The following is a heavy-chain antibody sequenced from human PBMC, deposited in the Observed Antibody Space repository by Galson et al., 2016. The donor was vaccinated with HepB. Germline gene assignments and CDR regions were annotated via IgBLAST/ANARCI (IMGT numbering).Heavy chain of an antibody. J-gene: IGHJ3*02. CDR1: GFTFSSYA. Sequence: SLRLSCAASGFTFSSYAMHWVRQAPGKGLEWVAVISYDGSNKYYADSVKGRFTISRDNSKNTLYLQMNSLRAEDTAVYYCARVDMQWLLIGAFDIGGQGTMVTVSS. CDR2: ISYDGSNK. CDR3: ARVDMQWLLIGAFDI. D-gene: IGHD6-19*01. V-gene: IGHV3-30-3*01.